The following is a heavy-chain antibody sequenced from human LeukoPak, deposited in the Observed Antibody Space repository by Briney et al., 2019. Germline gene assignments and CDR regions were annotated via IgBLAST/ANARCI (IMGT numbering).Heavy chain of an antibody. CDR3: ARRQAAAGRWD. D-gene: IGHD6-25*01. J-gene: IGHJ4*02. CDR1: DASFSGYN. CDR2: VNRLGGT. Sequence: SETLSLTCTVSDASFSGYNWNWIRQPPRKGLEWIGEVNRLGGTNYNPSLKSRVTISLDTSKNQFSLKLTSVTAADTAVYYCARRQAAAGRWDWAQGTLVTVSS. V-gene: IGHV4-34*01.